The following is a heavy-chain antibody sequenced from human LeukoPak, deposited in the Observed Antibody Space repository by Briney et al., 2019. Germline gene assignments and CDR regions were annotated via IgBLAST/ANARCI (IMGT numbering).Heavy chain of an antibody. V-gene: IGHV3-11*04. CDR2: ISSTGGII. J-gene: IGHJ4*02. D-gene: IGHD4-17*01. Sequence: GGALRLSSGASGCTSFDYYLSWIRRELRRRLEGVSYISSTGGIIYYADSVKGRFTNSRDHAKNSMYLTMNSLRAEDTAVYYCARVSPNTVTTLQYFDYWGQGTLVTVSS. CDR3: ARVSPNTVTTLQYFDY. CDR1: GCTSFDYY.